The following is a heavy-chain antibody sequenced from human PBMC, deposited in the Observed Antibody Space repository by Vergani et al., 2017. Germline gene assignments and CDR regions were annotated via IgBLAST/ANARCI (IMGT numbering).Heavy chain of an antibody. D-gene: IGHD6-19*01. Sequence: QVKLQESGPGLLKPSQTLSLTCTVSGESIRSGSYYWGWIRQPPGKSLEWIGSIYYSGLTYYNPSLKSRVAISVDTSKNQFSLKVTSVTAADTAVYFCARQRPGSGWSPGDFDDWGQGSLVTVSS. CDR2: IYYSGLT. J-gene: IGHJ4*02. CDR3: ARQRPGSGWSPGDFDD. CDR1: GESIRSGSYY. V-gene: IGHV4-39*01.